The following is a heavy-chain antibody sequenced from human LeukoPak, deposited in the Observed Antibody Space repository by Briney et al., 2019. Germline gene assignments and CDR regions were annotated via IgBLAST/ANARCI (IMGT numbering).Heavy chain of an antibody. CDR1: GFSFSNT. Sequence: GGSLRLSCGASGFSFSNTMNWVRQAPGKGLEWVANIKQDRSEKYYVDSVKGRFTVSRDNARNSLYLQMNSLSPEDTAVYYCARVKQRLVRLLGRDTTYNYYYYMDVWGKGTTVTVSS. D-gene: IGHD6-13*01. J-gene: IGHJ6*03. V-gene: IGHV3-7*01. CDR3: ARVKQRLVRLLGRDTTYNYYYYMDV. CDR2: IKQDRSEK.